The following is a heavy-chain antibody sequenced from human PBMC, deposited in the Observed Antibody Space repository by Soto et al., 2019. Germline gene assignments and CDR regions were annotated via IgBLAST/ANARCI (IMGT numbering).Heavy chain of an antibody. Sequence: QVQLVQSGAEVKKPGSSVKVSCKASGGTFSSYAISWVRQAPGQGLEWMGGIIPIFGTANYAQKFQGRVTITADKSTSTAYMELSSLRSEDTAVYYCAGDVGAAADNYYYYYGMDVWGQGTTVTVSS. CDR2: IIPIFGTA. J-gene: IGHJ6*02. CDR1: GGTFSSYA. V-gene: IGHV1-69*06. D-gene: IGHD6-13*01. CDR3: AGDVGAAADNYYYYYGMDV.